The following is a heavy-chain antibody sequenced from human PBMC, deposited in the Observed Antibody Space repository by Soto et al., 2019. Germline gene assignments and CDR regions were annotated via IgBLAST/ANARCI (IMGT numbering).Heavy chain of an antibody. Sequence: QVQLVQSGAEVKKPGASVKVSCKASGYTFTSYGISWVRQAPGQGLEWMGWISAYNGNTNYAQKLQGRVTMTTDTSTSTAYMELRSLRCDDTAVYYCARDGSGYSSSWYYYYYGMDVWGQGTTVTVSS. CDR1: GYTFTSYG. J-gene: IGHJ6*02. V-gene: IGHV1-18*04. D-gene: IGHD6-13*01. CDR3: ARDGSGYSSSWYYYYYGMDV. CDR2: ISAYNGNT.